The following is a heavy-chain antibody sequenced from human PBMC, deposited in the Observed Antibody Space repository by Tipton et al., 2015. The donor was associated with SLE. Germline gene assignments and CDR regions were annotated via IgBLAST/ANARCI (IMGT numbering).Heavy chain of an antibody. CDR3: AKDLEFSIAGWFDP. J-gene: IGHJ5*02. CDR1: GFTFNTHG. D-gene: IGHD6-6*01. Sequence: SLRLSCAASGFTFNTHGMSWLRQAPGKGLEWVSAITDSGDGANYADSVKGRFTMSRDNSKNTLYLQMNSLRAEDTAVYYCAKDLEFSIAGWFDPWGQGTLVTVSS. V-gene: IGHV3-23*01. CDR2: ITDSGDGA.